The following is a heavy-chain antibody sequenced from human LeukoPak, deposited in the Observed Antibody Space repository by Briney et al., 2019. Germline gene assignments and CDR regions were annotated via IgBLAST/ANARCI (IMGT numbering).Heavy chain of an antibody. CDR3: ARAKIMDY. CDR2: KSFDGSNE. CDR1: GFTFSDYA. Sequence: PGGSLRLSCASSGFTFSDYAIHWVRQAPGKGLEWVAVKSFDGSNEYYADSVKGRFTISRDNSKNTLYLQMNSLRAEDTAVYYCARAKIMDYWGQGTLVTVSS. D-gene: IGHD5-24*01. V-gene: IGHV3-30*04. J-gene: IGHJ4*02.